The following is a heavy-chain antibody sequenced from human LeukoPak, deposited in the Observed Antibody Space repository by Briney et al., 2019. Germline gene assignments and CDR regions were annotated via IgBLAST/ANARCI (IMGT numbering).Heavy chain of an antibody. D-gene: IGHD7-27*01. CDR1: GGSISSSNW. Sequence: SETLSLTCAVSGGSISSSNWWSWVRQPPGKGLEWIGEIYHSGSTNYNPSLKSRVTISVDKSKNQFSLKLSSVTAADTAVYYCARVPTGDGYYYYGMDVWGQGTTVTVSS. J-gene: IGHJ6*02. CDR3: ARVPTGDGYYYYGMDV. V-gene: IGHV4-4*02. CDR2: IYHSGST.